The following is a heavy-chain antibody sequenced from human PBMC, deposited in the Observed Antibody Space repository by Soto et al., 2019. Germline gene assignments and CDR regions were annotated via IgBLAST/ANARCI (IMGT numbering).Heavy chain of an antibody. CDR2: ISAYNGNT. CDR1: GYTFTSYG. CDR3: ARVSWDYDFWSGPQGLFDY. Sequence: ASVKVSCKASGYTFTSYGISWVRQAPGQGLEWMGWISAYNGNTNYAQKLQGRVTMTTDTSTSTAYMELRSLRSDDTAVYYCARVSWDYDFWSGPQGLFDYWGQGTLVTVSS. D-gene: IGHD3-3*01. J-gene: IGHJ4*02. V-gene: IGHV1-18*01.